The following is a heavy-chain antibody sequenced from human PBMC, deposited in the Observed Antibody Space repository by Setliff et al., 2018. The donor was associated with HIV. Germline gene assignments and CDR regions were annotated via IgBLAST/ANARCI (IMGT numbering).Heavy chain of an antibody. Sequence: SETLSLTCTVSGGSISSDYYFWGWIRQPPGKGLEWIGTIYYSGSTYSNPSLKSRLTISVDTSKNQFSLKLSPVTAADTAVYYCARTKDCSSSSCPGTHHYYYMDVWGKGTTVTVSS. CDR2: IYYSGST. D-gene: IGHD2-2*01. CDR1: GGSISSDYYF. CDR3: ARTKDCSSSSCPGTHHYYYMDV. J-gene: IGHJ6*03. V-gene: IGHV4-39*01.